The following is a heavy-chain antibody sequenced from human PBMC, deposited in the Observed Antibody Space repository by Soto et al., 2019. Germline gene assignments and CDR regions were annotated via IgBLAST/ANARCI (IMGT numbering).Heavy chain of an antibody. D-gene: IGHD6-19*01. CDR1: GGSISSGDFY. V-gene: IGHV4-30-4*01. Sequence: QVQLQESGPGLVKPSQTLSLTCTVSGGSISSGDFYWSWIRQPPGKGLEWIGYIYYSGSTYYNPSLKSRVTIPVDTSKNQFALKLSSVTAADTAVYYCARDRLISGWCWFDPWGQGTLVTVSS. J-gene: IGHJ5*02. CDR2: IYYSGST. CDR3: ARDRLISGWCWFDP.